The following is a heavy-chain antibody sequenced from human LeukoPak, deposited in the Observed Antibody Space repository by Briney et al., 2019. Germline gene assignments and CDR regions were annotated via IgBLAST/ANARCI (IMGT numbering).Heavy chain of an antibody. CDR1: GFTFSNYA. CDR2: ISDSGGST. CDR3: VQKVTFGWVRLGFQ. V-gene: IGHV3-23*01. D-gene: IGHD1-26*01. J-gene: IGHJ4*02. Sequence: GGSLRLSCAASGFTFSNYAMNWVRQAPGKGLEWVSVISDSGGSTYYADSVKGRFTISRDNSKNTLYLQMNSLRAEDTAVYYCVQKVTFGWVRLGFQGGQGTLVTVSS.